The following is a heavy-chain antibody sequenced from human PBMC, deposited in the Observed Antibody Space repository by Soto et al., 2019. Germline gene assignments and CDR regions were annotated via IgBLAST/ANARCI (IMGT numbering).Heavy chain of an antibody. CDR1: GYTFTSYA. CDR3: ARRWGIYSYLLMDV. J-gene: IGHJ6*02. CDR2: INAGNGNT. D-gene: IGHD5-18*01. V-gene: IGHV1-3*01. Sequence: ASVKVSCKASGYTFTSYAMHWVRQAPGQRLEWKGWINAGNGNTKYSQKFQGRVTFTRDTSASTAYMELSSLRSEDTAVYYCARRWGIYSYLLMDVWGQGTTVTVSS.